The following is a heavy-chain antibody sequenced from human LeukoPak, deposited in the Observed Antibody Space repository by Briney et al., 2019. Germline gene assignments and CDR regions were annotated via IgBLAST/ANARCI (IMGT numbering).Heavy chain of an antibody. D-gene: IGHD2-2*01. CDR1: GFTFSTYD. Sequence: GGSLRLSCAASGFTFSTYDMTWVRQAPGKGLEWVSGVSGSGDITYYADSVKGRFTISRDNSKNTLYLQMNSLRAEDTAVYYCAREKEGYCSRTSCYLDYYYYYMDVWGKGTTVTISS. CDR3: AREKEGYCSRTSCYLDYYYYYMDV. CDR2: VSGSGDIT. V-gene: IGHV3-23*01. J-gene: IGHJ6*03.